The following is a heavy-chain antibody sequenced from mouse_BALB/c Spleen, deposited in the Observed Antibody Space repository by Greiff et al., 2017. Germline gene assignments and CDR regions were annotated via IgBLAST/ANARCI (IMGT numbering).Heavy chain of an antibody. D-gene: IGHD1-1*01. CDR2: ILPGSGST. CDR3: ANYYGSSQYYFDY. J-gene: IGHJ2*01. CDR1: GYTFSSYW. Sequence: VHLVESGAELMKPGASVKISCKATGYTFSSYWIEWVKQRPGHGLEWIGEILPGSGSTNYNEKFKGKATFTADTSSNTAYMQLSSLTSEDSAVYYCANYYGSSQYYFDYWGQGTTLTVSS. V-gene: IGHV1-9*01.